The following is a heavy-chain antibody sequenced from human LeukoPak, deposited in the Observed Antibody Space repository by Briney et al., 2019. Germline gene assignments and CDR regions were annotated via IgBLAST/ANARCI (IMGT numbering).Heavy chain of an antibody. Sequence: SETLSLTCAVYGGSFSGYYWSWLRQPPGKGLEWIGEISYSGNTNYNPSLESRVTISVDTSKNQFSLKLNSMTAADTAVYYCARRRNWNDVLDYWGRGTLVTVSS. J-gene: IGHJ4*01. V-gene: IGHV4-34*01. CDR2: ISYSGNT. CDR1: GGSFSGYY. CDR3: ARRRNWNDVLDY. D-gene: IGHD1-1*01.